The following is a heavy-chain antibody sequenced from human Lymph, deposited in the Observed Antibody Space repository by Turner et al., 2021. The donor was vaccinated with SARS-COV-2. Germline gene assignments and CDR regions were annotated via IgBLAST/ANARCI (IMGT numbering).Heavy chain of an antibody. J-gene: IGHJ4*02. D-gene: IGHD3-22*01. CDR2: VSGRRGET. CDR1: GFDFSSYA. CDR3: AKGVRGAMIVVVIPYFYY. Sequence: EVLLLESWGGLVQPGGSMRLSCAASGFDFSSYAMSWVRQAPGKGLGGVAAVSGRRGETYYAVYVKGRVTIYRDNSKNTLYLQKDSQRAEDTAVYYGAKGVRGAMIVVVIPYFYYWGQGTLVTVSS. V-gene: IGHV3-23*01.